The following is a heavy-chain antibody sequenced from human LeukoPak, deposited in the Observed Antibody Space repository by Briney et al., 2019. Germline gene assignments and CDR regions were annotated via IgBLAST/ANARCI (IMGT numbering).Heavy chain of an antibody. CDR2: IKSKTDGGTT. V-gene: IGHV3-15*01. CDR3: TSGRITIFGVDTFDY. D-gene: IGHD3-3*01. J-gene: IGHJ4*02. Sequence: GGSLRLSCAASGFTSSNAWMSWVRQAPGKGLEWVGRIKSKTDGGTTDYAAPVKGRFTISRDDSKNTLYLQMNSLKTEDTAVYYCTSGRITIFGVDTFDYWGQGTLVTVSS. CDR1: GFTSSNAW.